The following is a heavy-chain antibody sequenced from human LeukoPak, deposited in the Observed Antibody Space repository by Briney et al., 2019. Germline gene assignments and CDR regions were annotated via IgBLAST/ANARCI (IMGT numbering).Heavy chain of an antibody. Sequence: PSETLSLTCSVSRASISSYYWSWIRQPPGKGLEWIAYIHYTGNTDSNPSLKSRVTISIDTSRRHFSLQLTSVTAADTAVYYCARHEPGWRGAFDIWAKGQWSPSLQ. CDR2: IHYTGNT. D-gene: IGHD1-14*01. V-gene: IGHV4-59*08. CDR1: RASISSYY. CDR3: ARHEPGWRGAFDI. J-gene: IGHJ3*02.